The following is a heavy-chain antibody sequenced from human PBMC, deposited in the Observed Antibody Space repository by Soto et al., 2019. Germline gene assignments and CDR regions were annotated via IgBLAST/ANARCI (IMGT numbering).Heavy chain of an antibody. V-gene: IGHV4-59*01. J-gene: IGHJ4*02. CDR1: GGSISSNY. Sequence: SETLSLTCSVSGGSISSNYWSWIRQPPGKGLEWIGYSGSTNYNPSLKSRVTISMDASKNQFSLKLSSVTTADTAVYYCARGGSIFGLATFDLWGQGTLVTVSS. D-gene: IGHD3-3*01. CDR3: ARGGSIFGLATFDL. CDR2: SGST.